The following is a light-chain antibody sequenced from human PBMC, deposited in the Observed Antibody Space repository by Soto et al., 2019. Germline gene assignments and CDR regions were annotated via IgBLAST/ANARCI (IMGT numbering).Light chain of an antibody. CDR1: QSVSSN. J-gene: IGKJ2*01. CDR3: QQYNSWPYT. V-gene: IGKV3-15*01. Sequence: EIVMTQSPATLSVSVGERATLSCRASQSVSSNLAWYQQKPGKAPNLLIYGASTRASGLPARFSGSGSGTEFTLTISSLQSEDFAVYYCQQYNSWPYTFGQGTKVEIK. CDR2: GAS.